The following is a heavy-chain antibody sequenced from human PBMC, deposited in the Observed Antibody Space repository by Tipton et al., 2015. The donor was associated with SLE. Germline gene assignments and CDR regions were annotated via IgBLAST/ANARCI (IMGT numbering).Heavy chain of an antibody. CDR2: IRYDGSNK. CDR1: GFTFSSYG. CDR3: AKEWQQLVPYYFDY. Sequence: SLRLSCAASGFTFSSYGMHWVRQAPGKGLEWVAFIRYDGSNKYYADSVKGRFTISRDNSKNTLYLQMNSLRAEDTAVYYCAKEWQQLVPYYFDYWGQGTLVTVSS. J-gene: IGHJ4*02. D-gene: IGHD6-13*01. V-gene: IGHV3-30*02.